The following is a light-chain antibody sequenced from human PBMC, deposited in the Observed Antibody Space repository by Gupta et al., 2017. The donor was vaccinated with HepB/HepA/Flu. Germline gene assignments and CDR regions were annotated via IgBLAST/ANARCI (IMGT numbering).Light chain of an antibody. CDR1: QSVSSY. V-gene: IGKV3-11*01. CDR2: DAS. CDR3: QQRSNWPLT. J-gene: IGKJ4*01. Sequence: EIVLTHSPATLSLSRWERATPSCRARQSVSSYLAWYQQKPGQAPRLLISDASNRATGIPARFSGSGSGTDFTLTISSLEPEDFAVYYCQQRSNWPLTFGGGTKVEIK.